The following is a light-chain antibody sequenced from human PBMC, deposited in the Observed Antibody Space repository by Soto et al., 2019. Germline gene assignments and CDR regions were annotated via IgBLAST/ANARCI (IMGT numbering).Light chain of an antibody. CDR1: QSISTY. CDR3: KQSYSTPTWT. J-gene: IGKJ1*01. CDR2: DSS. Sequence: DIQLTQSPSSLSASVGDRITITCRASQSISTYLNWYQQKPGEAPTLLVYDSSTLQSGVPSRFSGSGFGAEFTLTVSSLQPEDFASYDCKQSYSTPTWTFGQGTKLEIK. V-gene: IGKV1-39*01.